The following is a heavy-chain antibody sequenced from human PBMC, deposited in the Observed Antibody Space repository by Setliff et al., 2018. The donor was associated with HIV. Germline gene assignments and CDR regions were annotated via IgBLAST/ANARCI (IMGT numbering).Heavy chain of an antibody. CDR3: ARGATITYYFDY. CDR1: GYTFNSYG. Sequence: ASVKVSCKASGYTFNSYGINWVRQAPGQGLEWMGVINPGSGATIYAQRFQGRLTMTRDTSTSTVYMELSSLRSEDTAVYYCARGATITYYFDYWGQGTLVTVSS. V-gene: IGHV1-46*02. J-gene: IGHJ4*02. CDR2: INPGSGAT. D-gene: IGHD5-12*01.